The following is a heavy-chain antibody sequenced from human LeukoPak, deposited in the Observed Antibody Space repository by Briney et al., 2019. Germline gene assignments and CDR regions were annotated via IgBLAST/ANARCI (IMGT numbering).Heavy chain of an antibody. D-gene: IGHD6-19*01. CDR1: GYTSTSYA. J-gene: IGHJ4*02. Sequence: ASVKVSCKASGYTSTSYAMHWVRQAPGQRLEWMGWINAGNGNTKYSQKFQGRVTITRDTSASTAYMELSSLRSEDTAVYYCARSGRSSGWYDYWGQGTLVTVSS. CDR3: ARSGRSSGWYDY. CDR2: INAGNGNT. V-gene: IGHV1-3*01.